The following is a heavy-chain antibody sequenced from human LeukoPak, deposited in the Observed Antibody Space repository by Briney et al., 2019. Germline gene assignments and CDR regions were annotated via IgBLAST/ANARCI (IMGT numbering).Heavy chain of an antibody. CDR3: ARVAYYYDSSGYYYNY. J-gene: IGHJ4*02. D-gene: IGHD3-22*01. CDR2: ISAYNGNT. Sequence: GASVEVSCKASGYTFTNYAFSWVRQAPGQGLEWMGWISAYNGNTDYAQKLQGRVTMTTDTSTNTAYMELRSLRSDDTAVYYCARVAYYYDSSGYYYNYWGQGTLVTVSS. V-gene: IGHV1-18*01. CDR1: GYTFTNYA.